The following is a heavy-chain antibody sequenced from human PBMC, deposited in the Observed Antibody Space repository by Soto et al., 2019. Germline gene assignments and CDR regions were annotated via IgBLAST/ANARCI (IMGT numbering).Heavy chain of an antibody. D-gene: IGHD1-1*01. J-gene: IGHJ6*02. CDR3: ATLRRRGRHCYYHGIDL. Sequence: GASVKVSCKASGYTFTSYDIHWVRQATGQGLEWMGWMNPNSGNTGYAQRFQGRLTMTKNTSISTAYMELSSLTSEDTAVYYCATLRRRGRHCYYHGIDLWGQGTTVTVSS. V-gene: IGHV1-8*02. CDR1: GYTFTSYD. CDR2: MNPNSGNT.